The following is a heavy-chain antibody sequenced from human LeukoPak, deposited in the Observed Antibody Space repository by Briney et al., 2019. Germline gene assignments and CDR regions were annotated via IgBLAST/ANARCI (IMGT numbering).Heavy chain of an antibody. Sequence: PSETLSLTCAVSGGSISSGGYSWSWIRQPPGKGLEWIGYIYHSGSTYYNPSLKSRVTISVDRSKNQFSLKLSSVTAADTAVYYWARGYYDSSGSTHGGPMYYFDYWGQGTLVTVSS. CDR3: ARGYYDSSGSTHGGPMYYFDY. D-gene: IGHD3-22*01. CDR1: GGSISSGGYS. CDR2: IYHSGST. V-gene: IGHV4-30-2*01. J-gene: IGHJ4*02.